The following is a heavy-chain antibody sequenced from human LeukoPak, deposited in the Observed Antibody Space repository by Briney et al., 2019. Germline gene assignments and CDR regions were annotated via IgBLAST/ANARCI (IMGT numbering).Heavy chain of an antibody. V-gene: IGHV1-69*05. D-gene: IGHD5-18*01. Sequence: SVKFSCKASGYTFTSYDINWVRQAPGQGLEWMGRIIPIFGTANYAQKFQGRVTITTDESTSTAYMELSSLRSEDTAVYYCATTRGNTAMVRDYYFDYWGQGTLATVSS. CDR1: GYTFTSYD. J-gene: IGHJ4*02. CDR2: IIPIFGTA. CDR3: ATTRGNTAMVRDYYFDY.